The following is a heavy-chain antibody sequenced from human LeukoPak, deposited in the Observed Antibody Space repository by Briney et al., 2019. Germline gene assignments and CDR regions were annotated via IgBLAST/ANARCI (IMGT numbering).Heavy chain of an antibody. D-gene: IGHD6-13*01. CDR2: IYHSGNT. J-gene: IGHJ4*02. CDR1: GYSISSGYS. Sequence: PSETLSLTCTVSGYSISSGYSWGWIRQPPGKGLEWIGSIYHSGNTYYNPSLKRRVTISVDTSKNQFSLNLSSVTAADTAVYYCARGGQQLVRHWGQGTLVTVSS. V-gene: IGHV4-38-2*02. CDR3: ARGGQQLVRH.